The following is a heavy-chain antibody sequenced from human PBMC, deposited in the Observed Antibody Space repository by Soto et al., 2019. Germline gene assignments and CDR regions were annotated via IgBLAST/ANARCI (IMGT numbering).Heavy chain of an antibody. Sequence: PSETLSLTCTVSGGSISSYYWSWIRQPPGKGLEWIGYIYYSGSTNYNPSLKSRVTISVDTSKNQFSLKLSSVTAADTAVYYCARHSYYDFWSGHTHFDYWGQGTLVTVSS. CDR3: ARHSYYDFWSGHTHFDY. CDR1: GGSISSYY. V-gene: IGHV4-59*08. J-gene: IGHJ4*02. D-gene: IGHD3-3*01. CDR2: IYYSGST.